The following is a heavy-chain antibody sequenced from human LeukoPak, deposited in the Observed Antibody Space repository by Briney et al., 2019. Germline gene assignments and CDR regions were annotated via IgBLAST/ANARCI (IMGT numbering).Heavy chain of an antibody. CDR3: AKAGVEMATITNFDY. CDR2: IRYDGSNK. D-gene: IGHD5-24*01. V-gene: IGHV3-30*02. CDR1: GFTFSSYG. J-gene: IGHJ4*02. Sequence: GGSLRLSCAASGFTFSSYGMHWVRQAPGKGLEWVAFIRYDGSNKYYADSVKGRFTISRDNAKNSLYLQMNSLRAEDTALYYCAKAGVEMATITNFDYWGQGTLVTVSS.